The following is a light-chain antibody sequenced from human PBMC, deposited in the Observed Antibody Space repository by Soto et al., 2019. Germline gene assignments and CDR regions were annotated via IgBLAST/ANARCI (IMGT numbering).Light chain of an antibody. CDR3: PQSYSTSFT. J-gene: IGKJ3*01. CDR1: HTVTNY. Sequence: DIQMPQSPSSLSASVGDRVTITCRASHTVTNYLHWYQQKPGEAPKLLIYAASTLHTGVPSRFSGSGSGTDFTLNTTALQTEDFATYFCPQSYSTSFTFGTGTTVDI. V-gene: IGKV1-39*01. CDR2: AAS.